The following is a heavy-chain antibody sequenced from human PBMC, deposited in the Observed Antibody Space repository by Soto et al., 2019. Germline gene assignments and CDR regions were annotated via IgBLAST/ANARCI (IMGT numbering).Heavy chain of an antibody. CDR2: IYYSGST. Sequence: SETLSLTCTVSGGSISSYYWSWIRQPPGKGLEWIGYIYYSGSTNCNPSLKSRVTISVDTSKNQFSLKLSSVTAADTAVYYCARELAVAGTGWFDPWGQGTLVTVSS. CDR3: ARELAVAGTGWFDP. J-gene: IGHJ5*02. CDR1: GGSISSYY. V-gene: IGHV4-59*01. D-gene: IGHD6-19*01.